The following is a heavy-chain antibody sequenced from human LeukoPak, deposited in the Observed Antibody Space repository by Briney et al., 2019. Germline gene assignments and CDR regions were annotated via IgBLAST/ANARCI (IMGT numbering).Heavy chain of an antibody. V-gene: IGHV3-21*01. D-gene: IGHD1-26*01. J-gene: IGHJ1*01. Sequence: GGSLRLSCAASGFTFSSYSMNWVRQAPGKGLKWVSSISSSSSYIYYADSVKGRFTISRDNAKNSLYLQMNSLRAEDTAVYYCALELVGEYFQHWGQGTLVTVSS. CDR2: ISSSSSYI. CDR1: GFTFSSYS. CDR3: ALELVGEYFQH.